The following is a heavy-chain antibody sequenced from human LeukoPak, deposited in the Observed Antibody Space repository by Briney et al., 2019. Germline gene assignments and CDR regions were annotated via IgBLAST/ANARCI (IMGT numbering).Heavy chain of an antibody. CDR3: ARGPNSNWSGLDF. CDR1: GFSFSGHW. D-gene: IGHD6-6*01. Sequence: GGSLRPSCTASGFSFSGHWMHWTRQLPGKGLVWVSRISPTGSTTSYADSVKGRFTVSRDNAKNTLYLQVNNLRAEDTAVYYCARGPNSNWSGLDFWGQGTLLTVSS. CDR2: ISPTGSTT. V-gene: IGHV3-74*01. J-gene: IGHJ4*02.